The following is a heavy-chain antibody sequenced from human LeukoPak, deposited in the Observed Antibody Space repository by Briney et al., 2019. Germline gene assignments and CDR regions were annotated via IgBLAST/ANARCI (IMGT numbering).Heavy chain of an antibody. J-gene: IGHJ5*02. Sequence: SETLSLTCTVSGGSISSGGYYWSWIRQRPGKGLEWIGYIYYSGSTYYNPSLKSRVTISVDTSKNQFSLKLSSVTAADTAVYYCARGLEDIVVVPAAIGWFDPWGQGTLVTVSS. CDR3: ARGLEDIVVVPAAIGWFDP. CDR2: IYYSGST. V-gene: IGHV4-31*03. D-gene: IGHD2-2*02. CDR1: GGSISSGGYY.